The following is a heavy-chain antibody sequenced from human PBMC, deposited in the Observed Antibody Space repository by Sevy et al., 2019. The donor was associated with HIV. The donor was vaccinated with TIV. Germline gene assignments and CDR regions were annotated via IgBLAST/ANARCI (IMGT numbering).Heavy chain of an antibody. V-gene: IGHV3-66*02. Sequence: GGSLRLSCAISGFSVNDKYIIWVRQAPGKGLEWVSVIFRSGSTYYADAAKGRFTISRDNSKNTVYLQMNSVRAEDTAVYYCVSLFLSYRSGWSYFDYWGQGTLVTVSS. CDR1: GFSVNDKY. D-gene: IGHD6-19*01. J-gene: IGHJ4*02. CDR2: IFRSGST. CDR3: VSLFLSYRSGWSYFDY.